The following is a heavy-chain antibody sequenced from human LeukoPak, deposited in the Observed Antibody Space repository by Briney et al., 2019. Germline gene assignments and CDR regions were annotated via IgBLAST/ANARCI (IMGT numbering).Heavy chain of an antibody. Sequence: GGSLRLSCAASGFIFSSYAMSWVRQAPGKGLEWVSSISGSGGSTYSADSVKGRFTISRDNSKNTLYLQMNSLRAEDTAVYYCANVAASGYFFDYWGQGTLVTVSS. J-gene: IGHJ4*02. CDR1: GFIFSSYA. CDR2: ISGSGGST. D-gene: IGHD2-15*01. V-gene: IGHV3-23*01. CDR3: ANVAASGYFFDY.